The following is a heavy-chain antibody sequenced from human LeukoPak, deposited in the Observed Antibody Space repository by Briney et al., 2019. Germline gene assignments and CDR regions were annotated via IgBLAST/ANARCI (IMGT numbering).Heavy chain of an antibody. V-gene: IGHV4-4*07. CDR2: INTSGST. D-gene: IGHD6-25*01. CDR3: AREGGDPRWLDP. Sequence: SETQSLTCTVSGGSFSSYYWTWIRQSAGKGLEWIGRINTSGSTNYNPSLRSRVTMSVNTSKNQFSLNLTSVTAADTAVYSCAREGGDPRWLDPWGQGTLVTVSS. CDR1: GGSFSSYY. J-gene: IGHJ5*02.